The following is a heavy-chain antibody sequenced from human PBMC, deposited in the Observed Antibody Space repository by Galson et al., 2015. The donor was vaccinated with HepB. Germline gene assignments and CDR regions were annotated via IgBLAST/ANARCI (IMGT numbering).Heavy chain of an antibody. CDR2: TYCRSKCYN. CDR1: GDSVSSNTAA. CDR3: DRDPLTNYDVLTGHYSTAGFDC. V-gene: IGHV6-1*01. Sequence: CAISGDSVSSNTAAWNWIRQSPSRGLEWLGRTYCRSKCYNDYALSVKSRITINADTSKNQFSLQLNSVTPEDTAVYYCDRDPLTNYDVLTGHYSTAGFDCWGQGSLVTVSS. D-gene: IGHD3-9*01. J-gene: IGHJ4*02.